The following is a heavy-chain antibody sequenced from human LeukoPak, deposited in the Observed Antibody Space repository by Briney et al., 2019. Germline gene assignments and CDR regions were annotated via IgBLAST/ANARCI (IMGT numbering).Heavy chain of an antibody. CDR1: GFPFTNAW. CDR2: IKSKTDGGTI. Sequence: GGSLRLSCAASGFPFTNAWMNWVRQAPGKGLEWVGRIKSKTDGGTIDYVAPVKGRFTISRDDSKNTLYLQMNSLKAEDTAVYYCTREGIHDYGDYLTDYWGQGTLVTVSS. V-gene: IGHV3-15*07. CDR3: TREGIHDYGDYLTDY. J-gene: IGHJ4*02. D-gene: IGHD4-17*01.